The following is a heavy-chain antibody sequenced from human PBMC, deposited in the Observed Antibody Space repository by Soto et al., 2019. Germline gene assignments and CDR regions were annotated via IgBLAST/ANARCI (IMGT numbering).Heavy chain of an antibody. CDR1: GGFISSGGYY. V-gene: IGHV4-31*03. D-gene: IGHD6-19*01. CDR2: IDYRGST. Sequence: SETLSLTCTVSGGFISSGGYYWSWIRQHPGKGMEWIGYIDYRGSTNYNPSLKSRVTISVDTSKNQFSLKLSSVTAADTAVYYCARGLVGAVAGYYYYGLDVWGQGTTVTVSS. J-gene: IGHJ6*02. CDR3: ARGLVGAVAGYYYYGLDV.